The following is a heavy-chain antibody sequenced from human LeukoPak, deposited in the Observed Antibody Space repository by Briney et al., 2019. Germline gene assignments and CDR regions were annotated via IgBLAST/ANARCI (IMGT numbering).Heavy chain of an antibody. CDR2: ISGSGGST. CDR1: GFTFSSYA. V-gene: IGHV3-23*01. J-gene: IGHJ4*02. CDR3: AKDLSRSIAAAGGG. D-gene: IGHD6-13*01. Sequence: GGSLRLSCAASGFTFSSYAMSWVRQAPGKGLEWVSAISGSGGSTYYADSVKGRFTISRDNSKNTLYLQMNSLRAEDTAVYYCAKDLSRSIAAAGGGWGQGILVTVSS.